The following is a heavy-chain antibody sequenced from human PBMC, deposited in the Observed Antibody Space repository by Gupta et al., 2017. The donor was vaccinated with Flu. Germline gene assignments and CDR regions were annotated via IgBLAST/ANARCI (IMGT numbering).Heavy chain of an antibody. D-gene: IGHD6-13*01. J-gene: IGHJ4*02. CDR1: GLTCSDYA. V-gene: IGHV3-23*01. CDR2: VGAGGDRT. Sequence: EVQLLASGGGVVQPGESLRLSCVVSGLTCSDYAMYWVRQAPGKGLEWLSTVGAGGDRTYYADSVMGRFTISRDNSKNTIYRQMNSLTGDDTAVYYCAKDRSGNPASDYWGQGALVTVSA. CDR3: AKDRSGNPASDY.